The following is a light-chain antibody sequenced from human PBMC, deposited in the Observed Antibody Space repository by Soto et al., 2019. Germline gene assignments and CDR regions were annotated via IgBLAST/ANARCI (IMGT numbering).Light chain of an antibody. CDR1: SSDVGSYNL. V-gene: IGLV2-23*01. Sequence: QSVLTQPASVSGSPGQSITISCTGTSSDVGSYNLVSWYQQHPGKAPKLMIYEGSKRPSGVSNRFSGSKPGNTASLTVSGLQAEDEADYYCCSYAGSRVFGGGTKLTVL. CDR3: CSYAGSRV. CDR2: EGS. J-gene: IGLJ2*01.